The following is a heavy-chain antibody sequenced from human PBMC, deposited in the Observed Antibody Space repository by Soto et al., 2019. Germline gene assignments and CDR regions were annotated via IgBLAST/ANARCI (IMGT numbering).Heavy chain of an antibody. CDR1: GYTFTSYA. V-gene: IGHV1-18*01. Sequence: QVHLVQSGAEVKKPGASVKVSCKGSGYTFTSYAINWVRQAPGQGLEWMGWISAHNGNTKYSQKLQGRVTVTRDTSRSADKMQRSSRRADDAAVYYCARGRQGDYGGQGALVTVSS. J-gene: IGHJ4*02. CDR2: ISAHNGNT. CDR3: ARGRQGDY.